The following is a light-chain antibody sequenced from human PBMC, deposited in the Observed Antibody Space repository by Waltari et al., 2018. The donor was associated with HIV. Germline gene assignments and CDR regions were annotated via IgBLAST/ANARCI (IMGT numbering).Light chain of an antibody. J-gene: IGLJ3*02. CDR2: EVT. CDR3: FSYVGSSLWV. Sequence: QSVLTQTAPVSGSPGQSITISCTGTSSDVGNYNLVSWYQQHPGKAPKLIIYEVTERPSGVSNRFSGFKSANTASLTISGVQAEDEADYYCFSYVGSSLWVFGGGTKLTVL. CDR1: SSDVGNYNL. V-gene: IGLV2-23*02.